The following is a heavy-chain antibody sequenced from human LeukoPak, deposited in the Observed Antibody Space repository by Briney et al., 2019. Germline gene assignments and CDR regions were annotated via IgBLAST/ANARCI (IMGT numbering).Heavy chain of an antibody. D-gene: IGHD3-22*01. CDR2: IYHSGST. Sequence: SETLSLTCTVSGGSISSYYWGWIRQPPGKGLEWIGSIYHSGSTYYNPSLKSRVTISVDTSKNQFSLKLSSVTAADTAVYYCARADITMIVVVITIPTYFDYWGQGTLVTVSS. CDR3: ARADITMIVVVITIPTYFDY. V-gene: IGHV4-38-2*02. CDR1: GGSISSYY. J-gene: IGHJ4*02.